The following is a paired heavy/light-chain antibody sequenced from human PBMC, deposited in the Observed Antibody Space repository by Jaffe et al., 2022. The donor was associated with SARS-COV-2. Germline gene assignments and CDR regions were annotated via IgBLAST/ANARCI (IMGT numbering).Light chain of an antibody. CDR3: QQYGGSSRT. J-gene: IGKJ1*01. CDR2: AAS. CDR1: QSVSSNY. V-gene: IGKV3-20*01. Sequence: ELVLTQSPGTLSLSPGEGVTLSCRASQSVSSNYLAWYQQKPGQAPRLLIYAASSRATGIPDRFSGSGSGTDFTLTISRLEPEDFAVYYCQQYGGSSRTFGQGTKVEVK.
Heavy chain of an antibody. CDR2: ISGSGSST. V-gene: IGHV3-23*04. J-gene: IGHJ4*02. CDR1: GFTFSSYD. Sequence: EVQLVESGGGLVQPGGSLSLSCEASGFTFSSYDLSWVRRAPGKGLEWVSTISGSGSSTYHADSVKSRFTVSRDNSKNTLYLRMNSLRAEDTAVYYCARKNTVINNFDYWGQGTLVTVSS. CDR3: ARKNTVINNFDY. D-gene: IGHD5-18*01.